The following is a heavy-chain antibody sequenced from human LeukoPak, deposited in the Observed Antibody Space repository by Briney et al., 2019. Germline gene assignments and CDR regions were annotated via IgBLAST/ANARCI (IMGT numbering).Heavy chain of an antibody. Sequence: PGGSLRLSCAASGFTFDDYGMSWVRQAPGKGLEWVSGINWNGGSTGYADSVKGRFTISRDNAKNSLYLQMNSLRAEDTALYHCARSARGSGWYTYHDYYYYMDVWGKGTTVTISS. CDR3: ARSARGSGWYTYHDYYYYMDV. V-gene: IGHV3-20*01. D-gene: IGHD6-19*01. CDR1: GFTFDDYG. J-gene: IGHJ6*03. CDR2: INWNGGST.